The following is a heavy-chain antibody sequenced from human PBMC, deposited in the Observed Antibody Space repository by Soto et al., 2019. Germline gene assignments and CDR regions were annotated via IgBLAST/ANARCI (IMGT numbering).Heavy chain of an antibody. CDR3: ARVDRVSAVAGTLAY. J-gene: IGHJ4*02. V-gene: IGHV1-3*05. Sequence: QVQLVQSGAEEKKPGASVKVSCKASGYTFTSYAMHWVRQAPGQRLEWMGWINAGNGNTKYSQKFQGRVTITRDTSASTAYMELSSLRSEDTAVYYCARVDRVSAVAGTLAYWGQGTLVTVSS. CDR1: GYTFTSYA. CDR2: INAGNGNT. D-gene: IGHD6-19*01.